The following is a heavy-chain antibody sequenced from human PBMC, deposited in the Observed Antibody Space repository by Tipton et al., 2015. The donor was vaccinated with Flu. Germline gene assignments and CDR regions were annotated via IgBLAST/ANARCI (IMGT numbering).Heavy chain of an antibody. CDR1: GYTFTGYY. V-gene: IGHV1-2*02. J-gene: IGHJ5*02. D-gene: IGHD3-22*01. CDR3: ERVVVDYGGGFDP. CDR2: INPNSGGT. Sequence: QLVQSGAEVKKPGASVKVSCKASGYTFTGYYMHWVRQAPGQGLEWMGWINPNSGGTNYAQKFQGRVTMTRDTSISTAYMELSRLRSDDTAVYYCERVVVDYGGGFDPWGQGTLVTVSS.